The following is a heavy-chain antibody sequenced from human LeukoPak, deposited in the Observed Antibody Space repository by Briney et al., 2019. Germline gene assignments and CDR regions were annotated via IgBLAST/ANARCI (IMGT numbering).Heavy chain of an antibody. CDR2: IHLNTGAT. D-gene: IGHD1-26*01. CDR3: VFGISGSYWSDPFDY. Sequence: ASVSVSSKSSVYTFTVYHMHWGRHAPGQGLGWMGWIHLNTGATNYTLKFQGGVSFTRDTSISAAYMEFSSLRSAATAVYYCVFGISGSYWSDPFDYWGQGTLVTVSS. CDR1: VYTFTVYH. J-gene: IGHJ4*02. V-gene: IGHV1-2*02.